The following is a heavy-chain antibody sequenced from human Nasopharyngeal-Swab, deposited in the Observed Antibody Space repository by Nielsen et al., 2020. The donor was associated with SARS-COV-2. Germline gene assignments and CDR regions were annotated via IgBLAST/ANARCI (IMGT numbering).Heavy chain of an antibody. Sequence: SETLSLTCAVSGGSISSYYWSWIRQPPGKGLEWIGYIYYSGSTNYSPSLKSRVTISVDTSKNQFSLKLSSVTAADTAVYYCARDRVAAGMDVWGKGTTVTVSS. D-gene: IGHD3-10*01. CDR3: ARDRVAAGMDV. CDR2: IYYSGST. J-gene: IGHJ6*03. CDR1: GGSISSYY. V-gene: IGHV4-59*01.